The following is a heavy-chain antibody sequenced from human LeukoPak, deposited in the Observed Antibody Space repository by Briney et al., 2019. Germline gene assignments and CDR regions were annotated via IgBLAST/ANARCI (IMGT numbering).Heavy chain of an antibody. CDR1: GYTFTGYY. CDR3: ARAATVTKNWFDP. CDR2: INPNSGGT. Sequence: GASVKVSCKASGYTFTGYYMHWVRQAPGQGLEWMGWINPNSGGTNYAQKFQGRVTMTRDTSISTAYMELSRLRSDDTAVYYCARAATVTKNWFDPWGQGTLVTVSS. D-gene: IGHD4-17*01. V-gene: IGHV1-2*02. J-gene: IGHJ5*02.